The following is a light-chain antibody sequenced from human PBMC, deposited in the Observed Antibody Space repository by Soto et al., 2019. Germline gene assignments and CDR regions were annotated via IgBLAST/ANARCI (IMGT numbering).Light chain of an antibody. J-gene: IGLJ1*01. Sequence: QSVLTQPPSASGTPGQRVTISCSGSSSNIGSNYVYWYQQLPGTAPKLLIYRNNQRPSGVPDRFSASKSGTSASLAIGGLRSEDEADYYCAAWDDSLSGYVFGTGTKVTVL. V-gene: IGLV1-47*01. CDR3: AAWDDSLSGYV. CDR2: RNN. CDR1: SSNIGSNY.